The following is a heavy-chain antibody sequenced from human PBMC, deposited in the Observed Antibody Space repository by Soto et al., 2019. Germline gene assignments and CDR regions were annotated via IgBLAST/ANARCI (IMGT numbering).Heavy chain of an antibody. J-gene: IGHJ4*02. CDR1: GFTFSSYA. CDR2: ISGSGGST. V-gene: IGHV3-23*01. CDR3: AKLGQGIVVVVAATRGYFDY. D-gene: IGHD2-15*01. Sequence: EVQLLESGGGLVQPGGSLRLSCAASGFTFSSYAMSWVRQAPGKGLEWVSAISGSGGSTYYADSVKGRFTISRDNSKKTPYLEMNHLGAEDTAVYYCAKLGQGIVVVVAATRGYFDYWGQGTLVTVSS.